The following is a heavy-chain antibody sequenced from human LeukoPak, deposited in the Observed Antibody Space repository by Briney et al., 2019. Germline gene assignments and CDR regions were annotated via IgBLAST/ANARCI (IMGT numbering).Heavy chain of an antibody. CDR1: GYTFTNYD. D-gene: IGHD3-22*01. CDR3: ARRSDGYDSSAYYH. Sequence: PGASVKVSCKTSGYTFTNYDLNWVRQATGQGLEWMGWVNPNSGNTVYAQKFQGRVTMTMDPSISTAYMALSSLRSEDTAVYYCARRSDGYDSSAYYHWGQGTLVTVSS. J-gene: IGHJ4*02. CDR2: VNPNSGNT. V-gene: IGHV1-8*01.